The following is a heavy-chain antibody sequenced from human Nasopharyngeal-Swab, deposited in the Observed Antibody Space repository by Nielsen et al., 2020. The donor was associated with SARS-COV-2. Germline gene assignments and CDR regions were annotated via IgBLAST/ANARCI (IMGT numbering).Heavy chain of an antibody. J-gene: IGHJ4*02. V-gene: IGHV3-64D*06. Sequence: GESLKISCAASGFTFSSYAMSWVRQAPGKGLEWVSAISSNGGSTYYADSVKGRFTISRDNSKNTLYLQMSSLRAEDTAVYYCVKARSGWYEKWGQGTLVTVSS. CDR2: ISSNGGST. CDR1: GFTFSSYA. CDR3: VKARSGWYEK. D-gene: IGHD6-19*01.